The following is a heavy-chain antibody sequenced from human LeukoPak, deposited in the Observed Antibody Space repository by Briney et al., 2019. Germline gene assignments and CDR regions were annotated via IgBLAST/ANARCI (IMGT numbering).Heavy chain of an antibody. CDR1: WLHQQWLP. Sequence: SETCPHLHCLWWLHQQWLPLGLDPPAPGKGLEWIGSIYYSGTTYYNSSLKSRVIISVNTSKNQFSLKLSSVTAADTAVYYCARLGIAAEGPAIWGKGTMVSVSS. V-gene: IGHV4-39*01. CDR2: IYYSGTT. CDR3: ARLGIAAEGPAI. D-gene: IGHD6-13*01. J-gene: IGHJ3*02.